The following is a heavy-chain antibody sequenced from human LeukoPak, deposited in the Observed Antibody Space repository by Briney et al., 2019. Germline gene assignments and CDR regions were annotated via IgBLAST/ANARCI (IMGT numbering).Heavy chain of an antibody. Sequence: GGSLRLSCAASGFTVSSNYMSWVRQAPGKGLEWVSVIYSGGSTYYADSVKGRFTISRDNSKNTLYLQMNSLRAEDTAVYYCARDGVGAAQTDAFDIWGQGTMVTVSS. CDR1: GFTVSSNY. CDR3: ARDGVGAAQTDAFDI. D-gene: IGHD2-15*01. V-gene: IGHV3-66*01. J-gene: IGHJ3*02. CDR2: IYSGGST.